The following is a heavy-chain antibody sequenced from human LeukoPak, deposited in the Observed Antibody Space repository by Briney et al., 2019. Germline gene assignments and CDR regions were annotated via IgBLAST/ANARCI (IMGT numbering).Heavy chain of an antibody. CDR3: ARIADYSSGWSRIDF. J-gene: IGHJ4*02. V-gene: IGHV3-23*01. D-gene: IGHD6-19*01. CDR1: GFTFSSYA. Sequence: GGSLRLSCAAAGFTFSSYAMSWVRQAPGEGLEWVSTISGSGGSTNYADSVKGRFTISRDNSKNTLYLQLNSLRAEDTAVYYCARIADYSSGWSRIDFWGQGTQVTVSS. CDR2: ISGSGGST.